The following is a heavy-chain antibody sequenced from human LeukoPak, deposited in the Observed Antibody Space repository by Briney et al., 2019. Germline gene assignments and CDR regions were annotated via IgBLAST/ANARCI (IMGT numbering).Heavy chain of an antibody. CDR2: INPDGSDT. Sequence: PGGSLRLSCEASGFTFSSYWMGWVRQAPGKGLEWVANINPDGSDTYYVDSVKGRFTISRDNAKKSMFLQMNSLRAEETTVYYCVRWGVEAGMDSRGQGALVTVSS. CDR1: GFTFSSYW. D-gene: IGHD6-19*01. V-gene: IGHV3-7*01. CDR3: VRWGVEAGMDS. J-gene: IGHJ4*02.